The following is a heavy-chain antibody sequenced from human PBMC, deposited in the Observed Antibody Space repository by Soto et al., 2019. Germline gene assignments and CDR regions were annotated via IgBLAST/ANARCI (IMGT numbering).Heavy chain of an antibody. D-gene: IGHD6-6*01. CDR3: TTIEEEQLARGAFDI. Sequence: TLSLTCAASGFTFSNAWMSWVRQAPGKGLEWVGRIKSKTDGGTTDYAAPVKGRFTISRDDSKNTLYLQMNSLKTEDTAVYYCTTIEEEQLARGAFDIWGQGTMVTVSS. V-gene: IGHV3-15*01. CDR2: IKSKTDGGTT. J-gene: IGHJ3*02. CDR1: GFTFSNAW.